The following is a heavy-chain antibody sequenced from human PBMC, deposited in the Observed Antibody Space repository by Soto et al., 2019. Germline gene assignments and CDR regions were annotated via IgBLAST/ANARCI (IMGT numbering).Heavy chain of an antibody. CDR3: AKDQGTVDYKGWFDP. J-gene: IGHJ5*02. CDR2: ISGSGGST. V-gene: IGHV3-23*01. D-gene: IGHD4-4*01. Sequence: GGSLRLSCAASGFTFSGYAMSWVRQAPGKGLEWVSAISGSGGSTYYADSVKGRLTISRDNSKNTLYLQMNSLRAEDTAVYYCAKDQGTVDYKGWFDPWGQGTLVTVSS. CDR1: GFTFSGYA.